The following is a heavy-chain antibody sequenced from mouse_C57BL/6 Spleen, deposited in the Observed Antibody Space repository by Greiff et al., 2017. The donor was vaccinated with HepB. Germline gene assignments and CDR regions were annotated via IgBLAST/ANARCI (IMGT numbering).Heavy chain of an antibody. CDR1: GFTFSDYY. D-gene: IGHD1-1*01. CDR2: INYDGSST. Sequence: EVMPVESEGGLVQPGSSMKLSCTASGFTFSDYYMAWVRQVPEKGLEWVANINYDGSSTYYLDSLKSRFIISRDNAKNILYLQMSSLKSEDTATYYCARDLITTGFDYWGQGTTLTVSS. CDR3: ARDLITTGFDY. V-gene: IGHV5-16*01. J-gene: IGHJ2*01.